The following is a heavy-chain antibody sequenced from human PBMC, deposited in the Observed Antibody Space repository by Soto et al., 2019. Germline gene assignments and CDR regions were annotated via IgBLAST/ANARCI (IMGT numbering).Heavy chain of an antibody. CDR3: ASHDYYGSGSYYFDP. CDR1: GGSISSYY. Sequence: SETQSLTCTVSGGSISSYYWSWIRQPPGKGLEWIGSIYYSGSTYYNPSLKSRVTISVDTSKNQFSLKLSSVTAADTAVYYCASHDYYGSGSYYFDPWRQGTLVTSPQ. D-gene: IGHD3-10*01. J-gene: IGHJ5*02. V-gene: IGHV4-59*05. CDR2: IYYSGST.